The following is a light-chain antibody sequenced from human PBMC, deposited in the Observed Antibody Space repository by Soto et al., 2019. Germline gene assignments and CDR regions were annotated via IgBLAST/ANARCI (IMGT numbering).Light chain of an antibody. CDR2: GAS. Sequence: EIVLTQSPGTLSLSPGERVTLSCRASQSVSSSSLAWYQQKFGQAPRLLIYGASSRATGIPDRFSGSGSGTDFTLTISRLEPEDSAVYYCQQYGSSPRTFGQGTRLEIK. CDR3: QQYGSSPRT. J-gene: IGKJ5*01. CDR1: QSVSSSS. V-gene: IGKV3-20*01.